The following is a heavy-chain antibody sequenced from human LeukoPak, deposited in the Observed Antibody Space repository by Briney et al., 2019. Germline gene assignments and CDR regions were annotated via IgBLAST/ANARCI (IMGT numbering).Heavy chain of an antibody. Sequence: SETLSLTCTVSGGSINSSSYYWSWIRQPPGKGLEWIGEINHSGSTNYNPSLKSRVTISVDTSKNQFSLKLSSVTAADTAVYCALSTYGDPEYGPYYYYYMDVWGKGTTVTVSS. V-gene: IGHV4-39*07. CDR1: GGSINSSSYY. D-gene: IGHD4-17*01. CDR3: LSTYGDPEYGPYYYYYMDV. J-gene: IGHJ6*03. CDR2: INHSGST.